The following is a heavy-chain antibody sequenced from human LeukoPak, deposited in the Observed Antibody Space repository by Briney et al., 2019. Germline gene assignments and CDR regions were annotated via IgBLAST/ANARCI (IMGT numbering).Heavy chain of an antibody. CDR2: IYYSGST. V-gene: IGHV4-61*01. CDR1: GGSVSSGSYY. J-gene: IGHJ4*02. CDR3: ARYIVVVGFDY. D-gene: IGHD2-15*01. Sequence: SETLSLTCTVSGGSVSSGSYYWSWIRQPPGKGLEWIGYIYYSGSTYYNPSLKSRVTISVDTSKNQFSLKLSSVTAADTAVYYCARYIVVVGFDYWGQGTLVTVSS.